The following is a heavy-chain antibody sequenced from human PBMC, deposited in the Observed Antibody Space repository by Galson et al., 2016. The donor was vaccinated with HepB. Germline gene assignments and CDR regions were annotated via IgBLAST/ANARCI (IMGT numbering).Heavy chain of an antibody. J-gene: IGHJ4*02. CDR2: IFHSGIT. V-gene: IGHV4-30-2*01. Sequence: TLSLTCAVSGGSISRGYYSWSWVRQPPGKGLEWIGCIFHSGITYYSSSLKSRVTISIDRSKNQFSLKVNSVTAADTAVYYCAREATLDGGDFGYYFDYWGQGILVTVSS. CDR3: AREATLDGGDFGYYFDY. D-gene: IGHD2-21*02. CDR1: GGSISRGYYS.